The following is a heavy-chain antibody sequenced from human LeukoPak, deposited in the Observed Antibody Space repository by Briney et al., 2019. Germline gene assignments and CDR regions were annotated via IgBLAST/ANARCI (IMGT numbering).Heavy chain of an antibody. CDR2: IYYSGST. Sequence: SETLSLTCTVSGGSISSGGYYWSWIRQHPGKGLEWIGYIYYSGSTNYNPSLKSRVTMSVDTSKNQFSLKLSSVTAADTAVYYCARDKGYCSSTSCPRRHYYYYGMDVWGQGTTVTVSS. J-gene: IGHJ6*02. D-gene: IGHD2-2*01. V-gene: IGHV4-61*08. CDR3: ARDKGYCSSTSCPRRHYYYYGMDV. CDR1: GGSISSGGYY.